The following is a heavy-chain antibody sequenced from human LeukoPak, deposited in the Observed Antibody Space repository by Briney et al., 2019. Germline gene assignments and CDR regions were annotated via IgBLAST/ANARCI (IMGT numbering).Heavy chain of an antibody. J-gene: IGHJ4*02. CDR1: GGSFSGYY. Sequence: SETLSLTCTVYGGSFSGYYWSWIRRPPGKGLEWIGEINHSGSTNYNPSLKSRVTISVDTSKNQFSLKLSSVTAADTAVYYCARALGTSFDYWGQGTLVTVSS. CDR3: ARALGTSFDY. D-gene: IGHD7-27*01. CDR2: INHSGST. V-gene: IGHV4-34*01.